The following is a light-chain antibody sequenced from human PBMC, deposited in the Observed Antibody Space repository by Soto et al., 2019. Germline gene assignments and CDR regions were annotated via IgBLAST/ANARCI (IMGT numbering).Light chain of an antibody. CDR2: EVS. CDR1: SSDIGDYDY. J-gene: IGLJ2*01. V-gene: IGLV2-14*01. Sequence: QSVLTQPVSVSGSPGQSITISCTGTSSDIGDYDYVSWYQQHPGKAPKLMIYEVSNRPSGISNRFSGSKSGNTASLTISGLQPEDEADYYCSSYTRSSSLIFGGGTKLTVL. CDR3: SSYTRSSSLI.